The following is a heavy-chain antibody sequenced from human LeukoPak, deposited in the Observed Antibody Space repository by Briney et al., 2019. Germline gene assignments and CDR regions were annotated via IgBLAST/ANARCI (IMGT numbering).Heavy chain of an antibody. CDR3: ATSSGWTGTFDY. V-gene: IGHV3-15*01. CDR2: IKSKTDGGTT. Sequence: PGGSLKVSCAASGFIFSNAWMAWVRQAPGKGLEWVGRIKSKTDGGTTDYAAPVKGRFTISRDDSKNTLYLQMNSLKTEDTAVYFCATSSGWTGTFDYWGQGTLVTVSS. D-gene: IGHD6-19*01. CDR1: GFIFSNAW. J-gene: IGHJ4*02.